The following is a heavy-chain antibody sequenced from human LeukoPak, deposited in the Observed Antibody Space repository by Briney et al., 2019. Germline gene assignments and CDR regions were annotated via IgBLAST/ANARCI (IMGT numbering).Heavy chain of an antibody. CDR2: IYSGGAT. V-gene: IGHV3-53*04. D-gene: IGHD5-18*01. J-gene: IGHJ4*02. CDR1: GFTVSTNC. CDR3: ARVDTVMAYYFDL. Sequence: GGSLRLSCAASGFTVSTNCMTWVRQAPGKGLEWVSTIYSGGATYYADSVMGRFTISRHNSRNTLYLQMNSLRAEDTAVYYCARVDTVMAYYFDLWGQGTLVTVSS.